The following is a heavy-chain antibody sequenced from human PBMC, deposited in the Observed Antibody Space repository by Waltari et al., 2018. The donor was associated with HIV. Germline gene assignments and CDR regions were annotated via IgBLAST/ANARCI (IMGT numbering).Heavy chain of an antibody. CDR3: ARGGTPLELEGGHAFDI. J-gene: IGHJ3*02. Sequence: QVQLQQCGAGLLKPSETLSLPCAVYGGSFSGYYWSWIRQPPGKGLEWIGEIKHSGSTNYNPYLKSRVTISVDTSKNQFSLKLSSVTAADTAVYYCARGGTPLELEGGHAFDIWGQGTMVTVSS. CDR1: GGSFSGYY. V-gene: IGHV4-34*01. D-gene: IGHD1-7*01. CDR2: IKHSGST.